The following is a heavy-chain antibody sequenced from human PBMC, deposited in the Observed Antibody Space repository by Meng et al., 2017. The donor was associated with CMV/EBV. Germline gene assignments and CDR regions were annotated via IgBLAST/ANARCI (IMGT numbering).Heavy chain of an antibody. CDR3: ARSGRSSSSGRSFLDY. V-gene: IGHV4-39*01. J-gene: IGHJ4*02. Sequence: SETLSLTCTVSGGSIRSKSYYWGWIRQPPGKGLEWIGSIYYSGSTYYNPSLKSRVTISVDTSKNQFSLKLSSVTAADTAVYYCARSGRSSSSGRSFLDYWGQGTLVTVSS. D-gene: IGHD6-6*01. CDR1: GGSIRSKSYY. CDR2: IYYSGST.